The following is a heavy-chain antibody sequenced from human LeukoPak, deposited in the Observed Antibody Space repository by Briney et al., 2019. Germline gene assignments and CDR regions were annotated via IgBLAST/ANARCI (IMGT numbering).Heavy chain of an antibody. V-gene: IGHV4-34*01. J-gene: IGHJ4*02. Sequence: SETLSLTCAVYGGSFSGYYWSWIRQPPGKGLEWIGEINHSGSTNYNPSLKSRVTISVDKSKNQFSLKLSSVTAADTAVYYCARVGPGIAVAGAHDYWGQGTLVTVSS. CDR2: INHSGST. CDR1: GGSFSGYY. CDR3: ARVGPGIAVAGAHDY. D-gene: IGHD6-19*01.